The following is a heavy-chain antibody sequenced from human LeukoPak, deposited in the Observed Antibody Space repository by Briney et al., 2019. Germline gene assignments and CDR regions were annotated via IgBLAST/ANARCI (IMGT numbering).Heavy chain of an antibody. Sequence: PSETLSLTCTVSGGSISSSSYYWGWIRQPPEKGLEWIGSIYYSGSTYYNPSLKSRVTISVDTSKNQFSLKLSSVTAADTAVYYCARGGGYSYGSFDYWGQGTLVTVSS. CDR1: GGSISSSSYY. J-gene: IGHJ4*02. D-gene: IGHD5-18*01. CDR2: IYYSGST. V-gene: IGHV4-39*01. CDR3: ARGGGYSYGSFDY.